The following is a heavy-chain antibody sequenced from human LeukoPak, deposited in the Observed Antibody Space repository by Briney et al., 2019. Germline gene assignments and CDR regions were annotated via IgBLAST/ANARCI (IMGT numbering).Heavy chain of an antibody. CDR3: ARDPGYYGAGSHIDY. D-gene: IGHD3-10*01. CDR1: GFTFTAYN. J-gene: IGHJ4*02. CDR2: ISSSGTDI. V-gene: IGHV3-21*01. Sequence: GGSLRLSCEGSGFTFTAYNMNWVRQAPGKGLEWVSSISSSGTDIYYADSVKGRFTISRDNAKNSLYLQMNSLRGEDTAVYHCARDPGYYGAGSHIDYWGQGTLVTVSS.